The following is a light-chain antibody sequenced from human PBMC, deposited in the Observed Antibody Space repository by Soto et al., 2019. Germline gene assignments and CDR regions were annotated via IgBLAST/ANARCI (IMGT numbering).Light chain of an antibody. Sequence: DIQMTQSPSSLSASVGDRVTITCQASQDISNYLNWYQQKPGKAPKLLIYYASNLETGVPSRFSGSGSGTDFTFTISSLQSEDIATYYCQQYDNLPMYTFGQGTKLEIK. J-gene: IGKJ2*01. V-gene: IGKV1-33*01. CDR1: QDISNY. CDR2: YAS. CDR3: QQYDNLPMYT.